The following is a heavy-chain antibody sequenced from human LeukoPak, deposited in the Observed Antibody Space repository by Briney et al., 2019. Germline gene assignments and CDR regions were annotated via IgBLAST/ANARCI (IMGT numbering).Heavy chain of an antibody. CDR3: ARDPHSPDIVVVPAAFRDY. CDR2: IYTSGST. V-gene: IGHV4-4*07. CDR1: GGSISSYY. D-gene: IGHD2-2*01. J-gene: IGHJ4*02. Sequence: SETLSLTCTVSGGSISSYYWSWIRQPAGKGLEWIERIYTSGSTNYNPSLKSRVTMSVDTSKNQFSLKLSSVTAADTAVYYCARDPHSPDIVVVPAAFRDYWGQGTLVTVSS.